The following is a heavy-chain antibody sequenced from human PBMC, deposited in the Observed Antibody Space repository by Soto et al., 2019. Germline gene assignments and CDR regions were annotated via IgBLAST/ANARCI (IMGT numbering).Heavy chain of an antibody. V-gene: IGHV4-30-2*05. Sequence: PSETLSLTCAVSGASISSGGHSWSWVRQPPGKGLEWVGYIYHSGSTYYNPSLKSRVTISVDTSKNQFSLKLSSVTAADTAVYYCARDGRAAGMGDYWGQGTLVTVSS. CDR1: GASISSGGHS. CDR3: ARDGRAAGMGDY. CDR2: IYHSGST. D-gene: IGHD6-13*01. J-gene: IGHJ4*02.